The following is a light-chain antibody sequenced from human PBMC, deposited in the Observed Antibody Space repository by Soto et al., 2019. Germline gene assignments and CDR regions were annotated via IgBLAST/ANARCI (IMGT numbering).Light chain of an antibody. V-gene: IGKV1-39*01. CDR3: QQTYSRVRT. J-gene: IGKJ1*01. Sequence: DIQMSQSPSSLSGSVGDRVTITCRASQTISSYLNWYQQKPGKAPKLLIYAASNLQSWVPSRFSGSGSGTDFTLTISSLQPEDSATYYCQQTYSRVRTFGQGTKVDIK. CDR1: QTISSY. CDR2: AAS.